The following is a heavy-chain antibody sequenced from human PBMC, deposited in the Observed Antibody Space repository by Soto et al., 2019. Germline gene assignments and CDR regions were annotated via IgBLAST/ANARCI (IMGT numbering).Heavy chain of an antibody. Sequence: PSETLSLTCAVYGGSFSGYYWSWIRQPPGKGLEWIGEINHSGSTNYNPSLKSRVTISVDTSKNQFSLKLSSVTAADTAVYYCARVRGYSSGWYVSEYNWFDPWGQGTLVTVSS. CDR1: GGSFSGYY. CDR2: INHSGST. D-gene: IGHD6-19*01. V-gene: IGHV4-34*01. J-gene: IGHJ5*02. CDR3: ARVRGYSSGWYVSEYNWFDP.